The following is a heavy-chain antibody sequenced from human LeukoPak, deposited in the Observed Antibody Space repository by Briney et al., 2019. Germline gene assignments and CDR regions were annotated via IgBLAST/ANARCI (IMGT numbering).Heavy chain of an antibody. CDR2: ISSSGSTI. V-gene: IGHV3-48*03. CDR3: ARYRGGYSSGWYYFDY. J-gene: IGHJ4*02. Sequence: GGSLRLSCAASGFTFSSYEMNWVRQAPGKGLEWVSYISSSGSTIYYADSVKGRFTISRDNAKNSLYLQMNSLSAEDTAVYYCARYRGGYSSGWYYFDYWGQGTLVTVSS. D-gene: IGHD6-19*01. CDR1: GFTFSSYE.